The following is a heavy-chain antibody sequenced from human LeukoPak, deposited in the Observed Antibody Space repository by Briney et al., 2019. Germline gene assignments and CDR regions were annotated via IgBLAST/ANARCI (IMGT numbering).Heavy chain of an antibody. CDR1: GYTFTGYY. D-gene: IGHD3-22*01. J-gene: IGHJ4*02. CDR2: IIPILGIA. CDR3: ARDVPMIVTARGDPHFNY. V-gene: IGHV1-69*04. Sequence: PRASVTVSCKASGYTFTGYYMHWVRQAPGQGLEWMGRIIPILGIANYAQKFQGRVTITADKSTSTAYMELSSLRSEDTAVYYCARDVPMIVTARGDPHFNYWGQGTLVTVSS.